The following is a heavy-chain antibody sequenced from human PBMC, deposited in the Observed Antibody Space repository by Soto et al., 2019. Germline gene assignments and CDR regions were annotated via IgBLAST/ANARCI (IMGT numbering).Heavy chain of an antibody. CDR2: IYYSGST. CDR3: ARLALYCSGGSCYPGEYFQH. V-gene: IGHV4-59*08. CDR1: GGSISSYY. J-gene: IGHJ1*01. D-gene: IGHD2-15*01. Sequence: SETLSLTCTVSGGSISSYYWSWIRQPPGKGLEWIGYIYYSGSTNYNPSLRSRVTISVDTSKNQFSLKLSSVTAADTAVYYCARLALYCSGGSCYPGEYFQHWGQGTLVTVSS.